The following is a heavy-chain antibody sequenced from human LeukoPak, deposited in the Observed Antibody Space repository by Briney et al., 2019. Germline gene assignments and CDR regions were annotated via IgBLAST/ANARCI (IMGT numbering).Heavy chain of an antibody. Sequence: HPGRSLRLSCAASGFTFSSFGMHWVRQAPGKGLECVSIISYDGINKYFSDSVKGRFTISRDNSKNTLYLQMNSLRREDTAVYYCAKDMDVEAAGFSFDYWGQGTLVTVSS. CDR1: GFTFSSFG. J-gene: IGHJ4*02. CDR3: AKDMDVEAAGFSFDY. D-gene: IGHD6-13*01. V-gene: IGHV3-30*18. CDR2: ISYDGINK.